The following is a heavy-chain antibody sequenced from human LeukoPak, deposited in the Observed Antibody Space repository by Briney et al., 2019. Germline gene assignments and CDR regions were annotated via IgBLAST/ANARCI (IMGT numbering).Heavy chain of an antibody. CDR3: ARHIREGGTIVRGVIAPYYYYYMDV. Sequence: PSETLSLTCTVSGGSISSYYWSWIRQPPGKGLEWIGYIYTSGSTNYNPSLKSRVTISVDTSKNQFSLKLSSVTAADTAVYYCARHIREGGTIVRGVIAPYYYYYMDVWGKGTTVTVSS. CDR2: IYTSGST. CDR1: GGSISSYY. V-gene: IGHV4-4*09. D-gene: IGHD3-10*01. J-gene: IGHJ6*03.